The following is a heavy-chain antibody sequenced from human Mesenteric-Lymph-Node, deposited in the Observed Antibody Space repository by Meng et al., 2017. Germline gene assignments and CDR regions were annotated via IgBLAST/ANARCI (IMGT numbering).Heavy chain of an antibody. J-gene: IGHJ4*02. Sequence: SCAAAGFTFSSYSMHWVRQAPGKGLEWMGGFDPEDGETIYAQKFQGRVTMTEDTSTDTAYMELSSLRSEDTAVYYCATIRRPPYSSSWYYFDYWGQGTLVTVSS. CDR3: ATIRRPPYSSSWYYFDY. CDR1: GFTFSSYS. D-gene: IGHD6-13*01. V-gene: IGHV1-24*01. CDR2: FDPEDGET.